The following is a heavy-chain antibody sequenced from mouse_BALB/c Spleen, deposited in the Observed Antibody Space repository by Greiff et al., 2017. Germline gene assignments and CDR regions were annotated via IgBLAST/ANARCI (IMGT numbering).Heavy chain of an antibody. CDR3: ARRSKGYFDY. J-gene: IGHJ2*01. D-gene: IGHD1-1*01. CDR2: ISTYYGDA. V-gene: IGHV1S137*01. CDR1: GYTFTDYA. Sequence: VQLQQSGAELVRPGVSVKISCKGSGYTFTDYAMHWVKQSHAKSLEWIGVISTYYGDASYNQKFKGKATMTVDKSSSTAYMELARLTSEDSAIYYCARRSKGYFDYWGQGTTLTVSS.